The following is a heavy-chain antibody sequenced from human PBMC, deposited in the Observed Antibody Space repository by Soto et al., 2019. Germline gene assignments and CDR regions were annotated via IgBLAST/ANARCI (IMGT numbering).Heavy chain of an antibody. CDR2: INPSGGST. Sequence: GASVKVSCKASGYTFTSYYMHWVRQAPGQGLEWMGIINPSGGSTSYAQKFQGRVTMTRDTSTSTVYMELSSLGSEDTAVYYCARDSSQRGYSYGRFDYWGQGTLVTVSS. CDR1: GYTFTSYY. V-gene: IGHV1-46*01. J-gene: IGHJ4*02. CDR3: ARDSSQRGYSYGRFDY. D-gene: IGHD5-18*01.